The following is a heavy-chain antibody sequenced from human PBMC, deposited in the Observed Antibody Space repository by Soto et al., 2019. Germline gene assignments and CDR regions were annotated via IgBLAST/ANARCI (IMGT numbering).Heavy chain of an antibody. D-gene: IGHD6-19*01. CDR3: ARDIAGYSSGWYPHRIDY. CDR1: GYTFTSYG. J-gene: IGHJ4*02. CDR2: ISAYNGNT. Sequence: QVQLVQSGAEVKKPGASVKVSCKASGYTFTSYGISWVRQAPGQGLEWLGWISAYNGNTNYAQKLQGRVTMTTDTSTSTAYMELRSLRSDDTAVYYCARDIAGYSSGWYPHRIDYWGQGTLVTVSS. V-gene: IGHV1-18*01.